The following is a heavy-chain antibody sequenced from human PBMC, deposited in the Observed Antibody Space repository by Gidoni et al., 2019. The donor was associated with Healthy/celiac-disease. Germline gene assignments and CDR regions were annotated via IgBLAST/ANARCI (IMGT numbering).Heavy chain of an antibody. CDR1: GFAFSSYA. CDR3: AKTILGGWSDY. Sequence: VQLLESVRGLVQPGGSLRLSCAATGFAFSSYAMSWVRQAPGKGLEWVSAISGSGGSTYYADSVKGRFTISRDNSKNTLYLQMNSLRAEDTAVYYCAKTILGGWSDYWGQGTLVTVSS. D-gene: IGHD6-19*01. V-gene: IGHV3-23*01. J-gene: IGHJ4*02. CDR2: ISGSGGST.